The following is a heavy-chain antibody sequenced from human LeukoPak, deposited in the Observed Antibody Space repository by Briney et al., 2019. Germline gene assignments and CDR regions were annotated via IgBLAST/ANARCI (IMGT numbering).Heavy chain of an antibody. CDR2: IIPIFGTA. CDR3: ARGGNRRFGELFSHYFDY. CDR1: GYTFTSYG. Sequence: SVKVSCKASGYTFTSYGISWVRQAPGQGLEWMGGIIPIFGTANYAQKFQGRVTITADESTSTAYMELSSLRSEDTAVYYCARGGNRRFGELFSHYFDYWGQGTLVTVSS. J-gene: IGHJ4*02. D-gene: IGHD3-10*01. V-gene: IGHV1-69*13.